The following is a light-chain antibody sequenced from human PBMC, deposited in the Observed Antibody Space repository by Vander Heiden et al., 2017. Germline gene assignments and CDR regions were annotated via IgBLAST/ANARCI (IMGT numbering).Light chain of an antibody. V-gene: IGLV2-23*02. CDR1: SSDVGRYDF. CDR3: CSYAGGRTWV. J-gene: IGLJ3*02. Sequence: SALTQPASVSGSPGPSITLSCTGTSSDVGRYDFVSWYQQHPDKAPKLMIFEVTQRPSGVSNRFSASKSGNRASLTISGLQAEEEADYYCCSYAGGRTWVFGGGTKLTVL. CDR2: EVT.